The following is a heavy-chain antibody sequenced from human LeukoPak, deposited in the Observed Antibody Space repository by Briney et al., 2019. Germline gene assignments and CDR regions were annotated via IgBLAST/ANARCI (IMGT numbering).Heavy chain of an antibody. J-gene: IGHJ4*02. CDR2: VSGSGGST. D-gene: IGHD6-19*01. Sequence: PGGSLRLSCAASGFTFSSYAMSWVRQAPGKVLEWVSTVSGSGGSTYYADSVKGRFTISRDNSKNTRYLQMNSLRAEDTAVYYCAKESIAVAGNVDYWGQGTLVTVSS. CDR1: GFTFSSYA. V-gene: IGHV3-23*01. CDR3: AKESIAVAGNVDY.